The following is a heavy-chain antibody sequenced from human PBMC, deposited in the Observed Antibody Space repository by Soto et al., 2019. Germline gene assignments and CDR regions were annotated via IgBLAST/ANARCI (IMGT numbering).Heavy chain of an antibody. V-gene: IGHV1-69*01. J-gene: IGHJ6*02. CDR3: ARDRTNFWSGYLNYYYCMDV. D-gene: IGHD3-3*01. CDR1: GGTFSSYA. Sequence: QVQLVQSGAEVKKPGSSVKVSCKASGGTFSSYAISWVRQAPGQGLEWMGGIIPIFGTANYAQKFQGRVTITADESTSTAYMELSSLRSEDTAVYYCARDRTNFWSGYLNYYYCMDVWGQGTTVTVSS. CDR2: IIPIFGTA.